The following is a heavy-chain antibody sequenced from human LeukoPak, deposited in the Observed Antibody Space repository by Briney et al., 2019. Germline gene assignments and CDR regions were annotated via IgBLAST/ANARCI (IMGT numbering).Heavy chain of an antibody. V-gene: IGHV1-69*06. CDR2: IIPIFGTT. J-gene: IGHJ3*02. CDR3: ARVQGADAFDI. CDR1: GGTFSSSA. Sequence: ASVKVSCKASGGTFSSSAISWVRQAPGQGLEWMGGIIPIFGTTNHAQKFQGRVTINADKSTRTAYMELSSLRSEDTAVYYCARVQGADAFDIWGQGTMVTVSS.